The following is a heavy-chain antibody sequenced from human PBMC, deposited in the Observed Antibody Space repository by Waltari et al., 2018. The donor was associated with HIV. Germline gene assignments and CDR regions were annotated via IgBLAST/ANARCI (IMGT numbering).Heavy chain of an antibody. V-gene: IGHV3-21*01. CDR3: ARVDDNYYDSSLTLDY. CDR1: GFTFSSYS. CDR2: ISSSSNSK. J-gene: IGHJ4*02. Sequence: EVQLVESGGGLVKPGGSLRLSCAASGFTFSSYSLNWVRQAPGKGLEWVSSISSSSNSKYYAGSVKGRFTISRDNAKNSLYLQMNSLRAEDTAVYYCARVDDNYYDSSLTLDYWGQGTLVTVSS. D-gene: IGHD3-22*01.